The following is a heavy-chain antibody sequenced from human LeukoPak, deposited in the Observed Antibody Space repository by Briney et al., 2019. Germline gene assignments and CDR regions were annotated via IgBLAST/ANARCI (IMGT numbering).Heavy chain of an antibody. CDR2: IYYSGST. J-gene: IGHJ3*02. D-gene: IGHD4-17*01. CDR1: GGSISSYY. Sequence: PSETLSLTCTVSGGSISSYYWSWIRQPPGKGLEWIGYIYYSGSTNYNPSLKSRVTISVDTSKNQFSLKLSSVTAADTPVYYCTTGNAFDIWGQGTMVTVSS. CDR3: TTGNAFDI. V-gene: IGHV4-59*01.